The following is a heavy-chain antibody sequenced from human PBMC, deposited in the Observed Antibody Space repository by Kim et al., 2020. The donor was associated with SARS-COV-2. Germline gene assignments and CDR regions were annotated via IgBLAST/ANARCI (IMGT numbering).Heavy chain of an antibody. CDR3: ARDTTYYYDSSGYPWFDP. V-gene: IGHV3-11*06. D-gene: IGHD3-22*01. Sequence: KGRLTISRDNAKNALYLQMNSLRAEDTAVYYCARDTTYYYDSSGYPWFDPWGQGTLVNVSS. J-gene: IGHJ5*02.